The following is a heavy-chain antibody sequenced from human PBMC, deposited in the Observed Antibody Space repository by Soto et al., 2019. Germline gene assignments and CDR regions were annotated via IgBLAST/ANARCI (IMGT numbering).Heavy chain of an antibody. CDR1: GGSISSSSYY. CDR3: ARKHVGAVAGDWYFDR. Sequence: QLQLQESGPGLVKPSETLSLTCTVSGGSISSSSYYWGWIRQPPGKGLEWIGSIYYSGSTYYNPSLKGRVNVSVDPSPTQFSLKLCAVTGADTAVYYCARKHVGAVAGDWYFDRWGRGPLVTVSS. D-gene: IGHD6-19*01. CDR2: IYYSGST. V-gene: IGHV4-39*01. J-gene: IGHJ2*01.